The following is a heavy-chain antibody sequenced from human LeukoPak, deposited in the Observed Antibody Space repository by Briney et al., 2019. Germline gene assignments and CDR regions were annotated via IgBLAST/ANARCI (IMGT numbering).Heavy chain of an antibody. Sequence: ASVKVPCKASGGTFSSYAISWVRQAPGQGLEWMGRIIPILGIANYAQKFQGRVTITADKSTSTAYMELSSLRSEDTAVYYCARGLDDSSGYFRYYFDYWGQGTLVTVSS. D-gene: IGHD3-22*01. CDR2: IIPILGIA. V-gene: IGHV1-69*04. CDR1: GGTFSSYA. CDR3: ARGLDDSSGYFRYYFDY. J-gene: IGHJ4*02.